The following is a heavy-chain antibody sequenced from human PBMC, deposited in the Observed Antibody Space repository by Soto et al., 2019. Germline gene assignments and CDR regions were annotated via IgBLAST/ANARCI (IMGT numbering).Heavy chain of an antibody. Sequence: PGGSLRLSCAASGFTFSNAWINWVRQAPGKGLEWVSGISSSGDSTYYADSVKGRFTISRDNSKDTLYLQMNSLRAEDTAVYYCAKHRGTTSSNLDYWGQGTLVTVSS. V-gene: IGHV3-23*01. D-gene: IGHD6-6*01. CDR3: AKHRGTTSSNLDY. J-gene: IGHJ4*02. CDR1: GFTFSNAW. CDR2: ISSSGDST.